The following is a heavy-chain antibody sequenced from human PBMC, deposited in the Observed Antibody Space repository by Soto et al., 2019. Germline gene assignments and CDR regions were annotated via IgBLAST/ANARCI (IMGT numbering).Heavy chain of an antibody. CDR2: ISGSGGST. J-gene: IGHJ4*02. CDR3: ATAGSYRFDH. CDR1: GFTFSNYA. V-gene: IGHV3-23*01. D-gene: IGHD3-10*01. Sequence: GGSLRLSCAASGFTFSNYAMTWVRQAPGKGLEWVSAISGSGGSTYYADSVKGRFTVSRDNAKNTLYLQMNSLRAEDTAVYYCATAGSYRFDHWGQGTLVTVSS.